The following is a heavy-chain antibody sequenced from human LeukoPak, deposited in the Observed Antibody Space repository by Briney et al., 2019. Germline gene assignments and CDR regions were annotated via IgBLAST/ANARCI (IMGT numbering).Heavy chain of an antibody. CDR2: IYHSGST. D-gene: IGHD1-14*01. Sequence: SETLSLTCTVSSYSISRGYYWGWIRQPPGKGLEWIGSIYHSGSTYYNPSLKSRVTISIDTSKNQFSLKLTSVTAADTAVYYCARQTEPDYKTSGWYFDLWGRGTLVTVSS. J-gene: IGHJ2*01. V-gene: IGHV4-38-2*02. CDR1: SYSISRGYY. CDR3: ARQTEPDYKTSGWYFDL.